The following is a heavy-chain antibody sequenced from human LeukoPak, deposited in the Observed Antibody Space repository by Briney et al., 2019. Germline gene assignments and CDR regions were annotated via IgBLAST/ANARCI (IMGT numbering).Heavy chain of an antibody. Sequence: PSETLSLTCAVYGGSFRGYYWSCIRQPPGKGLEWIGEINHSGSTNYNPSLKSLVTISIDTSKNQFSLKLSSVTDADTDVYYCASRDYDILTRYYWFDPWGQGNLVPVSS. J-gene: IGHJ5*02. CDR3: ASRDYDILTRYYWFDP. D-gene: IGHD3-9*01. CDR1: GGSFRGYY. V-gene: IGHV4-34*01. CDR2: INHSGST.